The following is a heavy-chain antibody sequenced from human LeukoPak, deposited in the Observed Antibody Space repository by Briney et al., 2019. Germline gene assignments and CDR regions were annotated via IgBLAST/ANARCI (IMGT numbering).Heavy chain of an antibody. V-gene: IGHV4-39*07. CDR1: GGSISSSSYY. CDR3: AREGLKNVHNPLGY. J-gene: IGHJ4*02. D-gene: IGHD5-24*01. Sequence: SETLSLTCTVSGGSISSSSYYWGWIRQPPGKGLEWIGEIKQSERTNYNPSLKSRVTISIDTSKNQFSLKLTSVTAADTAVYYCAREGLKNVHNPLGYWGQGTLVTVPS. CDR2: IKQSERT.